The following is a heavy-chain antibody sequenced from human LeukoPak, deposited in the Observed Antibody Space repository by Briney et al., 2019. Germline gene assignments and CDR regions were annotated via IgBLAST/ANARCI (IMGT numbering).Heavy chain of an antibody. Sequence: SETLSLTCAVYGGSFSGYYWSWIRQPPGKGLEWIGEINHSGSTNYNPSLKSRVTISVDTSKNQFSLKLSSVTAADTAVYYCARMPLKYYYGSGSYYLYGQRWFDPWGQGTLVTVSS. CDR2: INHSGST. CDR1: GGSFSGYY. D-gene: IGHD3-10*01. J-gene: IGHJ5*02. V-gene: IGHV4-34*01. CDR3: ARMPLKYYYGSGSYYLYGQRWFDP.